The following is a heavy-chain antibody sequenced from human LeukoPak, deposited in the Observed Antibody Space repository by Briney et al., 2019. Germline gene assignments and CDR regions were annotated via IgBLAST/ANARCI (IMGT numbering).Heavy chain of an antibody. D-gene: IGHD2-2*02. CDR1: GFTFSNAW. V-gene: IGHV3-15*01. CDR3: TTGGGCSSTSCYIDAFDV. Sequence: GGSLRLSCAASGFTFSNAWMSWVRQAPGKGLEWVGRIKSKTDGGTTDYAAPVKGRFTISRDDSKNTLYLQMNSLKTEDTAVYYCTTGGGCSSTSCYIDAFDVWGQGTMVTVSS. J-gene: IGHJ3*01. CDR2: IKSKTDGGTT.